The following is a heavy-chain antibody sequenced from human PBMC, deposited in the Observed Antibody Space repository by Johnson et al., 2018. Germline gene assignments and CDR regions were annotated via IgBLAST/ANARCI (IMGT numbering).Heavy chain of an antibody. Sequence: QVQLVQSGGGVVQPGKSLRLSCAASGFIFSSYGMHWVRQAPGKGLEWVAAISYHGSDTQYADSVRGRFIISRDNSKTALSLQMNSLRGDDTAVYYCAREAEYSVEYFQYWGQGTLVTVSS. J-gene: IGHJ1*01. V-gene: IGHV3-30*03. CDR3: AREAEYSVEYFQY. CDR2: ISYHGSDT. D-gene: IGHD5/OR15-5a*01. CDR1: GFIFSSYG.